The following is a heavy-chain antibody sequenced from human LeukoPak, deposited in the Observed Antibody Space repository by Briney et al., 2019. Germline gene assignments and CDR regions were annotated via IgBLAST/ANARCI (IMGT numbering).Heavy chain of an antibody. CDR1: GFTFDDYA. V-gene: IGHV3-43*02. CDR3: AKDIWPGWWLQFDY. J-gene: IGHJ4*02. Sequence: PGGSLRSSCAASGFTFDDYAMHWVRQAPGKGLEWVSLISGDGGSTYYADSVKGRFTISRDNSKNSLYLQMNSLRTEDTALYYCAKDIWPGWWLQFDYWGQGTLVTVSS. CDR2: ISGDGGST. D-gene: IGHD5-24*01.